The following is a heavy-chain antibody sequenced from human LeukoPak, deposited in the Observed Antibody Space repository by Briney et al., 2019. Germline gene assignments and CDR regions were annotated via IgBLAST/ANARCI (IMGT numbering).Heavy chain of an antibody. J-gene: IGHJ4*02. V-gene: IGHV3-33*01. Sequence: GRSLRLSCAASGFTFSSYVMHWVRQAPAKGLEWVAVIWYDGSKKYDAESVQGRFTISRDNSKNALYLQMNSLRAEDTAVYYCARGGTISNHLDYWGQGTLVTVSS. CDR1: GFTFSSYV. CDR3: ARGGTISNHLDY. CDR2: IWYDGSKK. D-gene: IGHD3-9*01.